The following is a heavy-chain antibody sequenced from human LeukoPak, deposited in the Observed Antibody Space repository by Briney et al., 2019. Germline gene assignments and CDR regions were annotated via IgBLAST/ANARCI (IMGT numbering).Heavy chain of an antibody. D-gene: IGHD4-17*01. CDR3: AKVGLRLGGDY. CDR1: GFVFSSYA. CDR2: LSDSGGKT. J-gene: IGHJ4*02. V-gene: IGHV3-23*01. Sequence: GGSLRLSCAASGFVFSSYAMSWVRQAPGKGLEWVSTLSDSGGKTYYADSVKGRFTISRDNSKNTLYLQMNGLRAEDTAVYYCAKVGLRLGGDYWGQGTLVTVSS.